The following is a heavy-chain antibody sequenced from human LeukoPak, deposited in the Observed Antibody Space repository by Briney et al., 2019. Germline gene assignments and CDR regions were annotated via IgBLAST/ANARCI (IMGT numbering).Heavy chain of an antibody. CDR3: ARDPGRFPTGAFDI. Sequence: ASVKVSCKASGYTFTSYGISWVRQAPGQGLEWMGWISAYNGNTNYAQKLQGRVTMTTDTSTSTAYMELRSLRSDDTAVYYCARDPGRFPTGAFDIWGQGTMVTVSS. CDR2: ISAYNGNT. J-gene: IGHJ3*02. D-gene: IGHD4-17*01. V-gene: IGHV1-18*01. CDR1: GYTFTSYG.